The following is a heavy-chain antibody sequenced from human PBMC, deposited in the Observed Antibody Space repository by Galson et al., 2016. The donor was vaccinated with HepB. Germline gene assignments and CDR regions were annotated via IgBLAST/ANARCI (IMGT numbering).Heavy chain of an antibody. CDR1: GFTFNIYA. CDR2: ISGSGSGTNYAGT. D-gene: IGHD3-16*02. CDR3: AKYRQGDFDY. V-gene: IGHV3-23*01. Sequence: SLRLSCAAPGFTFNIYAMIWVRQAPGKGLEWVSGISGSGSGTNYAGTYYADSVKGRFTISRDNSKNTLYLQMNSLRAEDTAVYYCAKYRQGDFDYWGQGTLVTVSS. J-gene: IGHJ4*02.